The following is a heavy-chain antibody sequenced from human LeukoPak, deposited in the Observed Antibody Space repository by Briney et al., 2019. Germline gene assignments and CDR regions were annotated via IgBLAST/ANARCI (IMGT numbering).Heavy chain of an antibody. CDR1: GFTFNNYA. V-gene: IGHV3-30-3*01. D-gene: IGHD6-13*01. Sequence: GGSLRLSCAASGFTFNNYAMHWVRQAPGKGLEWVAVISYDGSNKYYADSVKGRFTISRDNSKNTLSLQMNSLRTEDTAVYFCARDNYSSSWYKGESVYWGQGTLVTVSS. CDR2: ISYDGSNK. CDR3: ARDNYSSSWYKGESVY. J-gene: IGHJ4*02.